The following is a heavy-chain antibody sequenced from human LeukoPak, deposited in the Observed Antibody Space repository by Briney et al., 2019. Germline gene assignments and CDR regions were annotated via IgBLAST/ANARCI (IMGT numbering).Heavy chain of an antibody. CDR2: ICPDDSRT. D-gene: IGHD5-18*01. CDR3: ARRTGYSYGYFDY. J-gene: IGHJ4*02. CDR1: GYRFTKSW. Sequence: GESLKISCKGSGYRFTKSWIGWVRQMPGKGLEWLGIICPDDSRTRYSPSFQGQVTMSVDKSISTAYLQWSSLKASDTAMYYCARRTGYSYGYFDYWGQGTLVTVSS. V-gene: IGHV5-51*01.